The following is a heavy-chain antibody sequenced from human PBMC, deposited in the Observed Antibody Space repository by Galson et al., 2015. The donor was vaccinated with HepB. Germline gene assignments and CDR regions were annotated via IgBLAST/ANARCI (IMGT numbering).Heavy chain of an antibody. CDR3: AKDSEYSSRRYFDL. D-gene: IGHD6-13*01. Sequence: SLRLSCAASGFTFNNYAMTWVRQAPGKGLEWVSAISGSGGSTYYADSVKGRFTISRDNSKNTLNLQMNSLRAEDTAVYYCAKDSEYSSRRYFDLWGRGTLVTVSS. J-gene: IGHJ2*01. CDR1: GFTFNNYA. V-gene: IGHV3-23*01. CDR2: ISGSGGST.